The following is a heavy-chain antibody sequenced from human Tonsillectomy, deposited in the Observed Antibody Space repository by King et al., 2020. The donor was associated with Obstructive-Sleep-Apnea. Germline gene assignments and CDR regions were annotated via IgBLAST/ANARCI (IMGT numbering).Heavy chain of an antibody. D-gene: IGHD4-23*01. CDR3: AKDLWGTVVTGGFDY. Sequence: VQLVESGGGLVQPGGSLRLSCAASGFTFSSYAMSWGRQAPGKGLEWASAISGSGGSTYYADSVKGRFTISRENSKNTLSRQMNSLRAEDTAVYYCAKDLWGTVVTGGFDYWGQGTLVTVSS. CDR2: ISGSGGST. CDR1: GFTFSSYA. V-gene: IGHV3-23*04. J-gene: IGHJ4*02.